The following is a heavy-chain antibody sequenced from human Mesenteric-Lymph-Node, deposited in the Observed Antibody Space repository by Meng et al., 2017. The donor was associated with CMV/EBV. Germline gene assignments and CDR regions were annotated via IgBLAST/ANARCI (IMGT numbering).Heavy chain of an antibody. CDR2: IYYTGST. V-gene: IGHV4-61*01. J-gene: IGHJ5*02. D-gene: IGHD4-11*01. CDR1: GGSVSSGSYY. Sequence: SETLSLTCTVSGGSVSSGSYYWIWIRQPPGKGLEYIGYIYYTGSTNYNSSLKSRVTISLDKSKNQFSLKLTSLTAADTAIYYCARGDYTNYPRWFDPWGQGTLVTVSS. CDR3: ARGDYTNYPRWFDP.